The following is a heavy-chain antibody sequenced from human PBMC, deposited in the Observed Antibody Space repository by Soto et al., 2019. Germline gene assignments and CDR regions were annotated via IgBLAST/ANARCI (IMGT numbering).Heavy chain of an antibody. CDR3: AKPTPPKRNILTGYNYYYNGLDV. V-gene: IGHV3-23*01. CDR2: ISATGGST. CDR1: GVTFSGYA. Sequence: QPGGSLRLSCSASGVTFSGYAMNWVRQAPGKGLEWVSSISATGGSTYYADSVKGRFTIFRDNSKNTLFLQIKSLRAEDTAVYYCAKPTPPKRNILTGYNYYYNGLDVWGQGTTVTVSS. J-gene: IGHJ6*02. D-gene: IGHD3-9*01.